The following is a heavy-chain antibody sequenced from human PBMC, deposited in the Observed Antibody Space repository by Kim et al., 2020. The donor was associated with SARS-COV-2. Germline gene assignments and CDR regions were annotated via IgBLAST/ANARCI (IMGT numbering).Heavy chain of an antibody. J-gene: IGHJ4*02. D-gene: IGHD3-22*01. CDR3: ARXDYYVSSGYXGDY. CDR1: GYSFSTYW. V-gene: IGHV5-51*01. Sequence: GESLKISCSGSGYSFSTYWIGWVRQMPGKGLXXMGIXXPGDSDTRYSPSFQGQVTIXADKSISTAXLQSSXLKAPDTAMXYCARXDYYVSSGYXGDYWGQXTLVXVSS. CDR2: XXPGDSDT.